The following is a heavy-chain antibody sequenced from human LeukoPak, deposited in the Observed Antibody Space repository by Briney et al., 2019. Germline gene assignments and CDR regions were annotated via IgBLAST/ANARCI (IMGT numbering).Heavy chain of an antibody. J-gene: IGHJ6*03. Sequence: ASVKVSCKASGYTFTSYGISWVRQAPGQGLEWMGWISAYNGNTNYAQKLQGRVTMTTDTSTSTSYMELGSLRSDDTAVYYCARDYGSGSYYYYYYYMDVWGKGTTVTVSS. CDR2: ISAYNGNT. V-gene: IGHV1-18*01. D-gene: IGHD3-10*01. CDR3: ARDYGSGSYYYYYYYMDV. CDR1: GYTFTSYG.